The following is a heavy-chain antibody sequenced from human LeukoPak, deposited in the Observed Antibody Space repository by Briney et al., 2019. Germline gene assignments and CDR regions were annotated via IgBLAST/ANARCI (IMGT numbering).Heavy chain of an antibody. CDR2: INPNPNGGNT. J-gene: IGHJ1*01. CDR3: TRGVAEWLVRAFAS. CDR1: GYTFTNYD. V-gene: IGHV1-8*01. Sequence: ASVKVSCKASGYTFTNYDINWVRQAPGQGLEWIGWINPNPNGGNTGYAQKFQGRVILTSNTFITTAYMELSNLSSEDTAVYYCTRGVAEWLVRAFASWGQGTLVTVSS. D-gene: IGHD6-19*01.